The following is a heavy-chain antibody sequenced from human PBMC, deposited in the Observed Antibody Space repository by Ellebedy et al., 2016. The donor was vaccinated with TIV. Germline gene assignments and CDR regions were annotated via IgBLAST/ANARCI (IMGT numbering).Heavy chain of an antibody. CDR2: INHSGST. D-gene: IGHD3-22*01. J-gene: IGHJ4*02. Sequence: SETLSLXXAVYGGSFSGYYWTWIRKPPGKGLQWIGEINHSGSTNYNPSLKSRVTISVDTSKNQFSLKLSSVTAADTAVYYCARGRRHSETSAYYLDYWGQGTLATVSS. CDR3: ARGRRHSETSAYYLDY. V-gene: IGHV4-34*01. CDR1: GGSFSGYY.